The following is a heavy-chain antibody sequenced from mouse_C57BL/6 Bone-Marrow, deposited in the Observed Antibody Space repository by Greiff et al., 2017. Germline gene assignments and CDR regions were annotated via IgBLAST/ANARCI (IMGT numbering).Heavy chain of an antibody. CDR2: IYPGGGYT. CDR3: ARFYYYGSSPYFDY. V-gene: IGHV1-63*01. Sequence: QVQLKQSGAELVRPGTSVKMSCKASGYTFTNYWIGWAKQRPGHGLEWIGDIYPGGGYTNYNEKFKGKATLTADKSSSTAYMQFSSLTSEDSAIYYCARFYYYGSSPYFDYWGQGTTLTVSS. CDR1: GYTFTNYW. J-gene: IGHJ2*01. D-gene: IGHD1-1*01.